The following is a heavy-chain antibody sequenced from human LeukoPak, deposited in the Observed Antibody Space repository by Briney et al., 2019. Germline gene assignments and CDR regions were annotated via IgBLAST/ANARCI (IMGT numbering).Heavy chain of an antibody. J-gene: IGHJ2*01. CDR1: GFTVSSNY. Sequence: GGSLRLSCAASGFTVSSNYMNWVRQAPGKGPEWVSVIYSGGNTYYADSVKGRFTISRDNSKNTLYLQMNSLRAEDTAVYYCARARYFDLWGRGTLVTVSS. CDR2: IYSGGNT. CDR3: ARARYFDL. V-gene: IGHV3-53*01.